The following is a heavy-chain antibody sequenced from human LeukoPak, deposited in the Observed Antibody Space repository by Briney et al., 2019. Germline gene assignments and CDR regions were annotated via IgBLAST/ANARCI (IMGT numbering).Heavy chain of an antibody. CDR3: ARAEDYDILTGPDAFDI. J-gene: IGHJ3*02. CDR1: GGSISSGGYY. D-gene: IGHD3-9*01. V-gene: IGHV4-31*03. Sequence: SETLSLTCTVSGGSISSGGYYWSWIRQHPGKGLEWIGYIYYSGSTYYNPSLKSRVTISVDTSKNQFSLKLSSVTAADTAVYYCARAEDYDILTGPDAFDIWGQGTMVTVSP. CDR2: IYYSGST.